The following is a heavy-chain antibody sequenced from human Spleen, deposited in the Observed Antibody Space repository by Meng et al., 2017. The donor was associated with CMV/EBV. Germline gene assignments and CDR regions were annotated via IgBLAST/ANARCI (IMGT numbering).Heavy chain of an antibody. V-gene: IGHV3-30*04. J-gene: IGHJ5*02. Sequence: GGSLRLSCAASGFTFSSYAMHWVRQAPGKRLEWVAVISYDGSNKYYADSVKGRFTISRDNSKNTLYLQINSLRAEDTAVYYCARAGILDWFDPWGQGTLVTVSS. CDR2: ISYDGSNK. D-gene: IGHD2-15*01. CDR3: ARAGILDWFDP. CDR1: GFTFSSYA.